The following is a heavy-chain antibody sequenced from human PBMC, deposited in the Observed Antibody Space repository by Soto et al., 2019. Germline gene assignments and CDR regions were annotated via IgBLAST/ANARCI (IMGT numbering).Heavy chain of an antibody. CDR1: EFNFSSYW. CDR2: INSDGSST. J-gene: IGHJ6*02. CDR3: ARAAVTHDYGDYRPYYYYGMDV. Sequence: EVQLVESGGGLVQPGGSLRLSCAASEFNFSSYWMHWVRQAPQKGLVWVSRINSDGSSTSYADSVKGRFTISRDNAKNTPYLQMNSLRAEDTAVYYCARAAVTHDYGDYRPYYYYGMDVWGQGTTVTVSS. V-gene: IGHV3-74*01. D-gene: IGHD4-17*01.